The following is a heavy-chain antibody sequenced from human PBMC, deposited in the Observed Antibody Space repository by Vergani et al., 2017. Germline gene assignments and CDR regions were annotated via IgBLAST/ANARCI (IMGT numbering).Heavy chain of an antibody. Sequence: QVQLQESGPGLVKPSQTLSLTCTVSGGSISSGSYYWSWIRQPAGKGLEWIGRIYTSGSTNYNPSLKSRVTISVDTSKNQFSLKLSSVTAADTAVYYCARGATYYDILTGYYKDWYFDLWGRGTLVTVSS. CDR3: ARGATYYDILTGYYKDWYFDL. CDR1: GGSISSGSYY. V-gene: IGHV4-61*02. D-gene: IGHD3-9*01. J-gene: IGHJ2*01. CDR2: IYTSGST.